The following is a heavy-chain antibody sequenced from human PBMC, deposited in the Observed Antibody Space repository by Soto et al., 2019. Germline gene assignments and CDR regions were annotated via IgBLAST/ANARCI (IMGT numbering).Heavy chain of an antibody. CDR2: INQDGSTT. CDR1: GFTFSPHW. CDR3: GRGGSNCPNGMDV. J-gene: IGHJ6*02. Sequence: EVQLAESGGGLVQPGGSLRLSCAASGFTFSPHWMHWVRQAPGKGLVWVSRINQDGSTTDYADSVKGRFTISRDNAKNTFFLQMNSLRAEDTAVYYCGRGGSNCPNGMDVWGQGTTVIVSS. V-gene: IGHV3-74*01. D-gene: IGHD4-4*01.